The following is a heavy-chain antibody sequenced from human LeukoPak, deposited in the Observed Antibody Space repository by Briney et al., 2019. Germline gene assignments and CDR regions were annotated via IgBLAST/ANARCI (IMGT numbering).Heavy chain of an antibody. J-gene: IGHJ4*02. CDR3: AKSLAVAGPGRYYFDY. CDR1: GFTFSSYA. CDR2: ISGSGGST. V-gene: IGHV3-23*01. Sequence: GGSLRPSCAASGFTFSSYAMSWVRQAPGKGLEWVSVISGSGGSTYYADSVKGRFTISRDNSKNTLYLQMNSLRAEDTAVYYCAKSLAVAGPGRYYFDYWGQGTLVTVSS. D-gene: IGHD6-19*01.